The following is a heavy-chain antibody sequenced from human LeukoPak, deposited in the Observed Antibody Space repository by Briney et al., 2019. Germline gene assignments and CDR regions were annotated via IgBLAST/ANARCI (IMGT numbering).Heavy chain of an antibody. D-gene: IGHD4-17*01. J-gene: IGHJ5*02. CDR2: INTNTGNP. CDR1: GYTFTSYA. Sequence: ASVTVSCKASGYTFTSYAMNWVRQAPGQGLEWMGWINTNTGNPTYAQGFTVRFGFSLDTSVSTAYLQISSLKAEDTAVYYCAREDMENHDYGDYTSDNWFDPWGQGTLATVSS. V-gene: IGHV7-4-1*02. CDR3: AREDMENHDYGDYTSDNWFDP.